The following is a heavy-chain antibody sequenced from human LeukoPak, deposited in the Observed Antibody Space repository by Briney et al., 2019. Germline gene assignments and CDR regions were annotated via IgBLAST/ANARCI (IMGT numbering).Heavy chain of an antibody. CDR3: ARVQVSPSGPSIAARRRDGYYYYYMDV. J-gene: IGHJ6*03. D-gene: IGHD6-6*01. CDR1: GYTFTGYY. V-gene: IGHV1-2*02. CDR2: INPNSGGT. Sequence: GASVKVSCKASGYTFTGYYMHWVRQAPGQGLEWMGWINPNSGGTNYALKFQGRVTMTRDTSISTAYMELSRLRSDDTAVYYCARVQVSPSGPSIAARRRDGYYYYYMDVWGKGTTVTVSS.